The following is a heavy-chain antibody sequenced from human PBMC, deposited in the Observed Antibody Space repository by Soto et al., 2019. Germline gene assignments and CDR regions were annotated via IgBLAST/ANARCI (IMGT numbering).Heavy chain of an antibody. J-gene: IGHJ6*02. CDR2: ISYDGSNK. CDR1: GFTFSSYA. D-gene: IGHD3-10*01. CDR3: ARGPPMVRGVIIDV. V-gene: IGHV3-30-3*01. Sequence: QVQLVESGGGVVQPGRSLRLSCAASGFTFSSYAMHWVRQAPGKGLEWVAVISYDGSNKYYADSVKGRFTISRDNSKNTLYLQMNSLRAEDTAVYYCARGPPMVRGVIIDVWGQGTTVTVSS.